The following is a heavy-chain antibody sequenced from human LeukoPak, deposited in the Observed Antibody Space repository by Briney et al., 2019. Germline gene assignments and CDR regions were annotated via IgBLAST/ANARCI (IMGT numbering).Heavy chain of an antibody. CDR1: GGSISSYY. J-gene: IGHJ5*02. V-gene: IGHV4-59*01. CDR3: ARVKTWFDP. Sequence: SETLSLTCTVSGGSISSYYWSWIRQPPGKGLEWIGYIYYSGSTNYNPSLKSRVTISVDTSKNQFSLKLSSVTAADTAVYYCARVKTWFDPWGQGTLVTVSS. CDR2: IYYSGST.